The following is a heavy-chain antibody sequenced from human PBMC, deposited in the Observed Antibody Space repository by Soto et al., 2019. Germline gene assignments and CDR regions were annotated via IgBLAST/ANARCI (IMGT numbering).Heavy chain of an antibody. CDR2: ISYDGSNK. V-gene: IGHV3-30*18. Sequence: GGSLRLSCAASGFTFSSYGMHWVRQAPGKGLEWVAVISYDGSNKYYADSVKGRFTISRDNSKNTLYLQMNSLRAEDTAVYYCAKAEQWLGGYFDYWGQGTLVTVSS. D-gene: IGHD6-19*01. CDR3: AKAEQWLGGYFDY. J-gene: IGHJ4*02. CDR1: GFTFSSYG.